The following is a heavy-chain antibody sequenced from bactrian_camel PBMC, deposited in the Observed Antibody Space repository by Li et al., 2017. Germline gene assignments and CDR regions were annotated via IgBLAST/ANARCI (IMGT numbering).Heavy chain of an antibody. Sequence: PLVESGGGSVQAGGSLRLSCAVSGFTDGMHCMGWFRQAPGDEVEGVARIDSRGGSILVADVVKDRFNISQDNAKNTVDLQMSSLKPEDTAIYYCAADPRFPCDVISHSMTFRGQGTQVTVS. CDR3: AADPRFPCDVISHSMTF. CDR1: GFTDGMHC. D-gene: IGHD1*01. J-gene: IGHJ4*01. CDR2: IDSRGGSI. V-gene: IGHV3S1*01.